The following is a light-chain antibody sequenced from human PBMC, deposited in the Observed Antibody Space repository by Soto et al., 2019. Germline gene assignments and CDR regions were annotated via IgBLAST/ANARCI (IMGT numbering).Light chain of an antibody. V-gene: IGLV4-69*01. CDR1: SGHSSYA. J-gene: IGLJ3*02. Sequence: HLVLTQSPSASASLGASVKLTCTLSSGHSSYAIAWHQQQPEKGPRYLMKLNSDGSHSKGDGIPDRFSGSSSGAERYLTISGLQSEDEADYYCQTWGTGIGVFGGGTKLTVL. CDR3: QTWGTGIGV. CDR2: LNSDGSH.